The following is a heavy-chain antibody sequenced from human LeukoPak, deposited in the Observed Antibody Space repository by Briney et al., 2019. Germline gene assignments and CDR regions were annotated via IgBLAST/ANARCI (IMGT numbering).Heavy chain of an antibody. V-gene: IGHV3-23*01. Sequence: GGSLRLSCAASGFTFSSYAMSWVRQAPGKGLEWVSAISGSGGSTYYADSVKGRFTISRDNSKNTLYLQMNSLRAEDTAVYYCAKDPSIRYYHDSSGPIDYWGQGTLVTVSS. CDR2: ISGSGGST. CDR3: AKDPSIRYYHDSSGPIDY. D-gene: IGHD3-22*01. CDR1: GFTFSSYA. J-gene: IGHJ4*02.